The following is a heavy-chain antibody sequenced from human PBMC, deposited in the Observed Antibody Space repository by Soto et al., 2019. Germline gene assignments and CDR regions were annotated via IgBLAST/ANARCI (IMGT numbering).Heavy chain of an antibody. CDR2: ISGSGTYT. CDR3: ARDKITGLFDY. D-gene: IGHD2-8*02. Sequence: PGGSLRLSCAASGFTFSNYNINWVRQAPGKGLEWVSFISGSGTYTYYADSVKGRFTISRDNAKNSAYLQVNSLRAEDTAVYYCARDKITGLFDYWGQGTLVTVSS. CDR1: GFTFSNYN. V-gene: IGHV3-21*01. J-gene: IGHJ4*02.